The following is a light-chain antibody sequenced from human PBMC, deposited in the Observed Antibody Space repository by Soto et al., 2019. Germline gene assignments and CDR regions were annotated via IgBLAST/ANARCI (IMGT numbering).Light chain of an antibody. J-gene: IGLJ1*01. CDR3: SSYTSIGTRV. Sequence: QSVLTQPASVSGSPGQSITISCTGTSSDVGGYNYVSWYQQHPGKAPKLMIYEVSNRPSGVSNRFSGSKSGNTASLTISGLQAEDEADYYCSSYTSIGTRVFGTGTKVTAL. CDR1: SSDVGGYNY. CDR2: EVS. V-gene: IGLV2-14*01.